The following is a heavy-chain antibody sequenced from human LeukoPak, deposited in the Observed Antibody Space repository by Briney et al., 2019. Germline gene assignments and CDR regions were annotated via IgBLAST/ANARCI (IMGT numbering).Heavy chain of an antibody. J-gene: IGHJ4*02. CDR1: GFAFSSYW. V-gene: IGHV3-7*03. D-gene: IGHD3-9*01. CDR3: ARAGRYFDWLSFFDY. Sequence: PGGSLRLSCAAAGFAFSSYWMSWVRQAPGKGLEWVANIKQDGSEKYYVDSVKGRFTISRDNAKNSLYLQMNSLRAEDTAVYYCARAGRYFDWLSFFDYRGQGTLVTVSS. CDR2: IKQDGSEK.